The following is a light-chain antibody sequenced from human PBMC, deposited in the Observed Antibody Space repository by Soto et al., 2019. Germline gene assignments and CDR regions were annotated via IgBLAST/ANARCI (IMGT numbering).Light chain of an antibody. Sequence: DIHMTQSPSTLSASVGDRVIITCRASQSISTWLAWYQQKPGKAPNLLIYRASSLESGVPSRFSGSESGTEFTLTISSLQPDDFATYYCQHPKGFGQGTKVEIK. V-gene: IGKV1-5*03. J-gene: IGKJ1*01. CDR1: QSISTW. CDR3: QHPKG. CDR2: RAS.